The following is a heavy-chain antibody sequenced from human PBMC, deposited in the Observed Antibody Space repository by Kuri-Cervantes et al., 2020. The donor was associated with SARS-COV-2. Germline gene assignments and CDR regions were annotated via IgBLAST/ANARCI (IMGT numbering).Heavy chain of an antibody. V-gene: IGHV1-69*05. CDR2: IIPIFGTA. CDR3: ASIVVVPAAIAGATQGKGDY. D-gene: IGHD2-2*01. Sequence: SVKVSCKASGYTFTSHAISWVRQAPGQGLEWMGGIIPIFGTANYAQKFQGRVTITTDESTSTAYMELSSLRSEDTAVYYCASIVVVPAAIAGATQGKGDYWGQGTLVTVSS. CDR1: GYTFTSHA. J-gene: IGHJ4*02.